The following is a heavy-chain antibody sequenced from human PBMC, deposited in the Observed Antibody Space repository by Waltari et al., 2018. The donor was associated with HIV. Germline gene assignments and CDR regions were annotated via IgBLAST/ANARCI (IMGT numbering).Heavy chain of an antibody. J-gene: IGHJ6*02. Sequence: VQSGGGVAQPGRSLRLSCTALGVMISNHAMQWVRQSADKRLEWVAVITYDGRNQFVTDALKGRFIISRDNARDTLYLEIKLLKGEDSGIYYCVRRSVLGLDLWGQGTTVIVS. V-gene: IGHV3-30*04. CDR1: GVMISNHA. CDR2: ITYDGRNQ. D-gene: IGHD6-19*01. CDR3: VRRSVLGLDL.